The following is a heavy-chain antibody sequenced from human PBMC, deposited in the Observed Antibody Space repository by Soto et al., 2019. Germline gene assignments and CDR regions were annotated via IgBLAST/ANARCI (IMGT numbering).Heavy chain of an antibody. Sequence: PSETLSLTCTVSGVSISSYYWIWLRQPPGKGLEWIGYIYYSGSTNYNPSLKSRVTISVDTSKNQFSLKLSSVTAADTAVYYCARWGKNGSGSYYQYYYYGMDVWGQGTTVTVSS. D-gene: IGHD3-10*01. CDR1: GVSISSYY. J-gene: IGHJ6*02. CDR2: IYYSGST. CDR3: ARWGKNGSGSYYQYYYYGMDV. V-gene: IGHV4-59*01.